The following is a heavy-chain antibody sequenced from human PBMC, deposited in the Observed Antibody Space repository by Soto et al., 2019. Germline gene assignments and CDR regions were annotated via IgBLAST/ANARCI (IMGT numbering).Heavy chain of an antibody. J-gene: IGHJ6*02. V-gene: IGHV1-69*01. CDR2: IISMFGAA. Sequence: QVQLVQSGAEVRKPGSSVKVSCKASGGTFSSYAISWVRQVPGQGLEWMGEIISMFGAAMYAQKFQGRVTITAAESASTANMELSRLRSEDTATYYCARGGKERFRGSGMDVWGQGTTVTVS. CDR1: GGTFSSYA. D-gene: IGHD1-26*01. CDR3: ARGGKERFRGSGMDV.